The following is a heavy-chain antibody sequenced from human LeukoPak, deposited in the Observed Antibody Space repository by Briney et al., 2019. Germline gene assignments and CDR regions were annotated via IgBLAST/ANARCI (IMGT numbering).Heavy chain of an antibody. V-gene: IGHV3-33*01. CDR2: IWYDGSNE. D-gene: IGHD1-26*01. CDR3: ARDRGTYYGDY. Sequence: GRSLRLSCAASGFTFSNYGMHWVRQAPGKGLEWVAIIWYDGSNEHYADSVKGRFTISRDTSKNTLYLQMNSLRAEDTAVYYCARDRGTYYGDYWGQGTLVTVSS. CDR1: GFTFSNYG. J-gene: IGHJ4*02.